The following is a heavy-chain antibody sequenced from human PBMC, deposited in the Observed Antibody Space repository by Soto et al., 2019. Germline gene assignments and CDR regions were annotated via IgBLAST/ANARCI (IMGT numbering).Heavy chain of an antibody. Sequence: KSSETLSLTCAVYGGSFSGYYWSWIRQPPGKGLEWIGEINHSGSTNYNPSLKSRVTISVDTSKNQFSLKLSSVTAADTAVYYCARGQVRVYYYYGMDVWGQGTTVTVSS. J-gene: IGHJ6*02. CDR3: ARGQVRVYYYYGMDV. CDR1: GGSFSGYY. V-gene: IGHV4-34*01. CDR2: INHSGST.